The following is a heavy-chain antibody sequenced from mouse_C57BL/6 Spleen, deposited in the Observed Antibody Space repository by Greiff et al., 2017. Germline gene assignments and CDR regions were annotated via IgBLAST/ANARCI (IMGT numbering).Heavy chain of an antibody. Sequence: QVQLKESGAELVKPGASVKISCKASGYAFSSYWMNWVKQRPGKGLEWIGQIYPGDGDTNYNGKFKGKATLTADKSSSTAYMQLSSLTSEDSAVYVCASPPLYYDCYFDVWGTGTTVTVSS. CDR2: IYPGDGDT. V-gene: IGHV1-80*01. CDR3: ASPPLYYDCYFDV. D-gene: IGHD1-1*01. CDR1: GYAFSSYW. J-gene: IGHJ1*03.